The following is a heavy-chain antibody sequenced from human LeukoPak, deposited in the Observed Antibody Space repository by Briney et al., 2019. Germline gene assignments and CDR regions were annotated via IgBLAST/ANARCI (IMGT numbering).Heavy chain of an antibody. CDR1: GDSISSYY. Sequence: SETLSLTCTVSGDSISSYYWSWIRQPPGKGLEWIWYIYYSGSNNYNPPLKSRATISVDTPKKQFSLKLSSVTTADTAVYYCAREISGTYRGYYYYYGMDVWGQGTTVTVSS. V-gene: IGHV4-59*01. CDR2: IYYSGSN. J-gene: IGHJ6*02. D-gene: IGHD1-26*01. CDR3: AREISGTYRGYYYYYGMDV.